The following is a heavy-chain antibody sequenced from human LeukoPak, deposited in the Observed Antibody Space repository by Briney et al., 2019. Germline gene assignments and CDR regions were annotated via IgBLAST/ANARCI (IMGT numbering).Heavy chain of an antibody. Sequence: SETLSLTCTVSGGSFGTYCVSWIRQAPGKGLEWIGYIYYNGDTEYNPSLESRVIISQDTSKDQFSLALISVTAADTALYYCARHSHQVIRGAFDVWGQGTMVTVSS. CDR1: GGSFGTYC. D-gene: IGHD3-10*01. CDR2: IYYNGDT. CDR3: ARHSHQVIRGAFDV. V-gene: IGHV4-59*08. J-gene: IGHJ3*01.